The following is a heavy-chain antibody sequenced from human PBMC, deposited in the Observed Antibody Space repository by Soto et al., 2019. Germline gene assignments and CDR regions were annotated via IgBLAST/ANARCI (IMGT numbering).Heavy chain of an antibody. CDR3: AREDYGDLNWYFDL. CDR1: GFTFRSYS. D-gene: IGHD4-17*01. Sequence: SGGSLRLSCAASGFTFRSYSMNWVRQAPGKGLEWVSSISSSSIYIYYADSVKGRFTISRDNAKNSLYLQMNSLRAEDTAVYYCAREDYGDLNWYFDLWGRGTLVTVSS. V-gene: IGHV3-21*01. J-gene: IGHJ2*01. CDR2: ISSSSIYI.